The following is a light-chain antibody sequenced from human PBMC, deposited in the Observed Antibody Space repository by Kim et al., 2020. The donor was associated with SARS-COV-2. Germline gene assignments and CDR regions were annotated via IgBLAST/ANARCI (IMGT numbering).Light chain of an antibody. CDR2: DTS. V-gene: IGLV7-46*01. CDR3: SLYYGGPRV. CDR1: SGHW. Sequence: SGHWPSWFQQKPGQAPTTLIHDTSNRQSWTPARFSGSLLGGKAALTLSGAQPEDEADYYCSLYYGGPRVFGGGTQLTVL. J-gene: IGLJ3*02.